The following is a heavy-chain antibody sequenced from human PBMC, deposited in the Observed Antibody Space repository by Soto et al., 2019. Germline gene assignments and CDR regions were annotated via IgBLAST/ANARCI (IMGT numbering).Heavy chain of an antibody. D-gene: IGHD5-12*01. Sequence: QVQLVESGGGVVQPGRSLRPSCAASGFTFSSYAMHWVRQAPGKGLEWVAVISYDGSNKYYADSVKGRFTISRDNSKNTLYLQMNSLRAEDTAVYYCARGGGMATIILYYYYGMDVWGQGTTVTVSS. V-gene: IGHV3-30-3*01. J-gene: IGHJ6*02. CDR2: ISYDGSNK. CDR3: ARGGGMATIILYYYYGMDV. CDR1: GFTFSSYA.